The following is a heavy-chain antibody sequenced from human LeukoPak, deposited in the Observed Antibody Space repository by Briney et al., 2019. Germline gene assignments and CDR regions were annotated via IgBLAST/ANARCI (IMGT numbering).Heavy chain of an antibody. CDR2: ISRSGSTI. D-gene: IGHD2-15*01. CDR3: ARDCGGGSCYGPYDAFDI. Sequence: GGSLILSCAASGFTFSSYEMNWVRQAPGKGLEWVSYISRSGSTIYYADSVKGRFTISRDNAKNSLYLQMNSLRAEDTAVYYCARDCGGGSCYGPYDAFDIWGQGTMVTASS. V-gene: IGHV3-48*03. J-gene: IGHJ3*02. CDR1: GFTFSSYE.